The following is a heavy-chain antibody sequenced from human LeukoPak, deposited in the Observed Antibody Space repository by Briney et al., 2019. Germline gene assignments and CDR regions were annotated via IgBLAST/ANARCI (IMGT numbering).Heavy chain of an antibody. CDR2: ISYSGVT. J-gene: IGHJ3*02. Sequence: PSETLSLTCTVSGGSISRYYWSWIRQPPGQGLEWIGYISYSGVTNYNPSLKSRVTISIDTSKNHFSLKLSSVTAADTAVYYCARGSGREVAFDIWGQGTMVTVSS. CDR3: ARGSGREVAFDI. CDR1: GGSISRYY. V-gene: IGHV4-59*13. D-gene: IGHD1-26*01.